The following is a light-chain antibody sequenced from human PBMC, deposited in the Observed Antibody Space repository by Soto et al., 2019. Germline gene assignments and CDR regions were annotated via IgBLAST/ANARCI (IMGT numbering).Light chain of an antibody. CDR2: LGS. V-gene: IGKV2-28*01. CDR1: QSLLHSNGYNY. CDR3: MQALQTRLT. J-gene: IGKJ4*01. Sequence: DIVITHSPLSLPVTPGEPASISCRSSQSLLHSNGYNYLDWYLQKPGQSPQLLIYLGSNRASGVPDRFSGSGSGTDFTLKISRVEAEDVGVYYCMQALQTRLTFGGGTRWIS.